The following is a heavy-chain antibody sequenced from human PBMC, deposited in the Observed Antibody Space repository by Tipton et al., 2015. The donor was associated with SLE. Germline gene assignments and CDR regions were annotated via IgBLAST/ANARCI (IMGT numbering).Heavy chain of an antibody. J-gene: IGHJ3*02. D-gene: IGHD6-6*01. CDR2: IYYSGST. CDR3: ARRGIAARRDAFDI. V-gene: IGHV4-39*01. CDR1: GGSFSGYY. Sequence: TLSLTCAVYGGSFSGYYWGWIRQPPGKGLEWIGSIYYSGSTYYNPSLKSRVTISVDTSKNQFSLKLSSVTAADTAVYYCARRGIAARRDAFDIWGQGTMVTVSS.